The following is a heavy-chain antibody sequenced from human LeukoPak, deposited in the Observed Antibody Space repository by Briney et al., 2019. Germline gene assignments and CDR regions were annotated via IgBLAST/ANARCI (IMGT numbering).Heavy chain of an antibody. J-gene: IGHJ6*03. CDR1: GFTFSSYA. CDR3: AKDPVSTVTTYYYMDV. CDR2: ISGSGGST. D-gene: IGHD4-11*01. Sequence: GGSLRLSCAASGFTFSSYAMSWVRQAPGKGLEWVSAISGSGGSTYYADSVKGRFTISRDNSKNTLYLQMNSLRAEDTAVYYCAKDPVSTVTTYYYMDVWGKGTTVTVSS. V-gene: IGHV3-23*01.